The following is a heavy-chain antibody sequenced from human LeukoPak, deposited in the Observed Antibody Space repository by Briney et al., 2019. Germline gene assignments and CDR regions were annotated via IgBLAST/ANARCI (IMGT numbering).Heavy chain of an antibody. CDR2: GGSGGST. CDR1: GFIFSSYA. CDR3: AKIPSWQQLVSYYFDY. V-gene: IGHV3-23*01. J-gene: IGHJ4*02. Sequence: GGSLRLSCAASGFIFSSYAMSWVRQAPGKGLEWVSYGGSGGSTYYADSVKGRFTISRDNSKNTLYLQMNSLRAEDTAVYYCAKIPSWQQLVSYYFDYWGQGTLVTVSS. D-gene: IGHD6-13*01.